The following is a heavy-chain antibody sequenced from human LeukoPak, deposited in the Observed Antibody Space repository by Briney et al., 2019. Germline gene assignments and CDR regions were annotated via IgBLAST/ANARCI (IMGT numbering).Heavy chain of an antibody. D-gene: IGHD3-9*01. V-gene: IGHV4-34*01. CDR3: ARGLTYSASLVKAGRKVFDY. CDR1: GGSFSGYY. J-gene: IGHJ4*02. Sequence: SETLSLTCAVYGGSFSGYYWGWIRQPPGKGLEWIGSIYYSGSTYYNPSLKSRVTISVDTSKNQFSLKLSSVTAADTAVYYCARGLTYSASLVKAGRKVFDYWGQGTLVTVSS. CDR2: IYYSGST.